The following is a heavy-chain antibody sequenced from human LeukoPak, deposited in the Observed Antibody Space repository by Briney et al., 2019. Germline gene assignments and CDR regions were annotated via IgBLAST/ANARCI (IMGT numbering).Heavy chain of an antibody. CDR2: INHSGST. D-gene: IGHD3-22*01. CDR3: ARGTSTMIVVFHLYYYYYYMDV. CDR1: GGSFSGYY. Sequence: ASETLSLTCAVYGGSFSGYYWSWIRQPPGKGLEWIGEINHSGSTNYNPSLKSRVTISVDTSKNQFSLKLSSVTATDTAVYYCARGTSTMIVVFHLYYYYYYMDVWGKGTTVTVSS. J-gene: IGHJ6*03. V-gene: IGHV4-34*01.